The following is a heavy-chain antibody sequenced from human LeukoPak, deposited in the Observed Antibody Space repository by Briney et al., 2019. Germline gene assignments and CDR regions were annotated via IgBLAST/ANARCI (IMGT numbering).Heavy chain of an antibody. CDR3: ARDPGVVAFHYFDF. J-gene: IGHJ4*02. CDR1: GFTFSSHA. CDR2: IGGLGSST. Sequence: GGSLRLSCAASGFTFSSHAMAWVRQAPGKRPEWVSAIGGLGSSTYYGNSVKGRFTISRDNSKNTVYLQMDSLRVEDTAVYYCARDPGVVAFHYFDFWGQGTLITVSS. D-gene: IGHD3-3*01. V-gene: IGHV3-23*01.